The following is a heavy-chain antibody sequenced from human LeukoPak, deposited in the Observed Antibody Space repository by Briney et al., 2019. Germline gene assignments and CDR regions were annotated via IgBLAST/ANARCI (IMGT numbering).Heavy chain of an antibody. CDR1: GFTFSNAW. D-gene: IGHD5-12*01. Sequence: PGGSLRLSCAASGFTFSNAWMNWVRQAPGKGLVWISRITSDGSGINYADSVKGRFTISRDNAKNTLYLQMNSLRAEDTAVYYCARALKYNSGYDWGGDYWGQGTLVTVSS. CDR3: ARALKYNSGYDWGGDY. V-gene: IGHV3-74*01. CDR2: ITSDGSGI. J-gene: IGHJ4*02.